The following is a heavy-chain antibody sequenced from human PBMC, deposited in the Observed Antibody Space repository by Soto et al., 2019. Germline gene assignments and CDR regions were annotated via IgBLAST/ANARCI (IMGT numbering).Heavy chain of an antibody. CDR2: ISSRTNYM. D-gene: IGHD4-17*01. Sequence: EVQLVESGGGLVKPGGSLRLSCAASGFTFSSYSMNWVRQAPGKGLEWVSSISSRTNYMYYADSVKGRFTISRDDAKNSLYLQMNSLRAEDTAVYYCARMGSVTTFSWSDYYYGMDVWGQGTRVTTSS. J-gene: IGHJ6*02. CDR3: ARMGSVTTFSWSDYYYGMDV. CDR1: GFTFSSYS. V-gene: IGHV3-21*01.